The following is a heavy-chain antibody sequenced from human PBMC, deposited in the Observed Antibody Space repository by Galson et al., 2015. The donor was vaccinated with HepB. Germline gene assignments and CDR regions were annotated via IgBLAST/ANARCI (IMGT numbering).Heavy chain of an antibody. CDR1: GFTFSSYA. V-gene: IGHV3-23*01. J-gene: IGHJ6*02. Sequence: SLRLSCAASGFTFSSYAMSWVRQAPGEGLEWVPAISGSGGSTYYADSVKGRFTISRDNSKNTLYLQMNSLRAEDTAVYYCAKGGPGSHYGMDVWGQGTTVTVSS. CDR2: ISGSGGST. CDR3: AKGGPGSHYGMDV.